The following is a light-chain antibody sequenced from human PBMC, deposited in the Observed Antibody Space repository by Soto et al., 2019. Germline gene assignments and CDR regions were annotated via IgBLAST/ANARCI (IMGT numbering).Light chain of an antibody. CDR2: AAS. Sequence: IHLTQSPSFLSASMGNRVIIICRASQSISKHLNWYQQKPGKAPKLLIFAASSLQSGVPSRFSGSRYGPDFNLTISSLQTEDFATYYCQQSYSSPPTFGQGTKVDI. V-gene: IGKV1-39*01. CDR1: QSISKH. J-gene: IGKJ1*01. CDR3: QQSYSSPPT.